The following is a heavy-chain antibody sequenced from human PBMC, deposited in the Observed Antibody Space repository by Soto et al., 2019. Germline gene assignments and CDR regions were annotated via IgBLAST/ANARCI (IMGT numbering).Heavy chain of an antibody. CDR1: GFTFNNYA. V-gene: IGHV3-23*01. Sequence: EVQLLESGGGLVQPGGSLRLTCAGSGFTFNNYAMTWVRQAPGKGLEWVSAISGGGDTTSYADSVKGRFTVSRDGSKNTLYLQLSTLRAEDTALYYCARGRGGSGSLPPRVDFWGQGTLVTVSS. CDR2: ISGGGDTT. CDR3: ARGRGGSGSLPPRVDF. J-gene: IGHJ4*02. D-gene: IGHD3-10*01.